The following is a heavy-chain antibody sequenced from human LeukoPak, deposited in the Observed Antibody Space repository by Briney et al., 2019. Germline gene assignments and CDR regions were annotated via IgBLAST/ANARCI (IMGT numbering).Heavy chain of an antibody. CDR1: GGSISSYY. V-gene: IGHV4-4*09. CDR3: ARSRNYYDSSVD. D-gene: IGHD3-22*01. J-gene: IGHJ4*02. CDR2: IYTSGST. Sequence: SETLSLTSTVSGGSISSYYWSWIRQPPGKGLEWIGYIYTSGSTNYNPSLKSRVTISVDTSKNQFSLKLSSVTAADTAVYYCARSRNYYDSSVDWGQGTLVTVSS.